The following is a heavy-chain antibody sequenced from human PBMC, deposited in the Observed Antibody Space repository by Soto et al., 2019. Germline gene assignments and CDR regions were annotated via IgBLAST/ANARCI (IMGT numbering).Heavy chain of an antibody. CDR2: ISGSGGLT. D-gene: IGHD2-2*01. J-gene: IGHJ4*02. Sequence: PGGSLRLSCAASGFTFSNFAMTWVRQAPGKGLEWVSTISGSGGLTYYAESVKGRFAISRDTSKNTIYLQMNNLRVEDTALYYCAKDRFSLASNFDSWGQGTLVTVSS. CDR1: GFTFSNFA. V-gene: IGHV3-23*01. CDR3: AKDRFSLASNFDS.